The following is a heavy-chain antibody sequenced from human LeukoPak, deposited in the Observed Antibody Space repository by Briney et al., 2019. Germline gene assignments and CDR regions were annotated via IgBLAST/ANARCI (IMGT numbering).Heavy chain of an antibody. CDR2: IYDDGSVR. J-gene: IGHJ5*02. Sequence: GGSLRLSCAASGFTFSSYWMHWVRQTPGKGLVWVSDIYDDGSVRRNADSVKGLSTISRNNAKNSLYMQVDNMKAEDTAMYFGARGGYSPVYHWGQGTLVTASS. CDR1: GFTFSSYW. V-gene: IGHV3-74*01. D-gene: IGHD6-13*01. CDR3: ARGGYSPVYH.